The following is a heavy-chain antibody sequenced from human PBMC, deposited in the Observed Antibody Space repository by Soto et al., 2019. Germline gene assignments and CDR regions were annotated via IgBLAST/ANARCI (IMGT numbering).Heavy chain of an antibody. Sequence: SETLSLTCTVSGGSISSYYWSWIRQPPGKGLEWIGYIYYSGSTNYNPSLKSRVTISVDTSKNQFSLKLSSVTAADTAVYYCARVVDTMVRGVITDYYYGMDVWGQGTTVTVSS. J-gene: IGHJ6*02. CDR2: IYYSGST. CDR1: GGSISSYY. CDR3: ARVVDTMVRGVITDYYYGMDV. D-gene: IGHD3-10*01. V-gene: IGHV4-59*01.